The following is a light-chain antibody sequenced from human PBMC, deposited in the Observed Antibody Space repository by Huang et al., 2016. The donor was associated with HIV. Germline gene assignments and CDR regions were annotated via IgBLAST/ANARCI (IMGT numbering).Light chain of an antibody. CDR2: ATS. J-gene: IGKJ1*01. CDR3: QQTYNTPWT. Sequence: DIQMTQSPSSLSASVGDRVTITCRASQTISSYLNWYQQKPGKAPKLLIYATSNLHSGVPSRFSGSGSGTDFTLTISSLQPEDFVAYYCQQTYNTPWTFGQGTKVEIK. V-gene: IGKV1-39*01. CDR1: QTISSY.